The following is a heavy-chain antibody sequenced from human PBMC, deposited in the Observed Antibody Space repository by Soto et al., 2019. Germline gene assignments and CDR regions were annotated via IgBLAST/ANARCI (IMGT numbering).Heavy chain of an antibody. CDR2: ISYDGNNK. Sequence: QAQLVESGGGVVQPGRSLRLSCAASGFSLSNNGMHWVRQAPGKGLEWVAVISYDGNNKYYADSVKGRFTISRDNSKNTVYLEMNNLRAEDTAMYYCAKGGSGNYLTYYYYYGMDVWGQETTVTVSS. J-gene: IGHJ6*02. CDR3: AKGGSGNYLTYYYYYGMDV. D-gene: IGHD3-22*01. V-gene: IGHV3-30*18. CDR1: GFSLSNNG.